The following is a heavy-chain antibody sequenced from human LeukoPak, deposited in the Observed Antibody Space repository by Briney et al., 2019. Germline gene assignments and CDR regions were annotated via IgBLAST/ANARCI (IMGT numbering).Heavy chain of an antibody. V-gene: IGHV4-39*07. J-gene: IGHJ5*02. CDR3: ARGVSGWPRLNWFDP. CDR2: IYYSGST. CDR1: GGSISSSSYY. Sequence: PSETLSLTCTVFGGSISSSSYYWGWICQPPGKGLEWIGSIYYSGSTYYNPSLKSRVTISVDTSKNQFSLKLSSVTAADTAVYYCARGVSGWPRLNWFDPWGQGTLVTVSS. D-gene: IGHD6-19*01.